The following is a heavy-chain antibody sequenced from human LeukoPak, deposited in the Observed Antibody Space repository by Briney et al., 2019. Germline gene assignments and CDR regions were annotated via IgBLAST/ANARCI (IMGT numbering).Heavy chain of an antibody. D-gene: IGHD4-11*01. CDR1: GGSISSSSYY. J-gene: IGHJ4*02. CDR3: ASSSLRTTVTTSFDY. V-gene: IGHV4-39*07. CDR2: IYYSGST. Sequence: SETLSLTCTVSGGSISSSSYYWGWIRQPPGKGLEWIGSIYYSGSTYYNPSLKSRVTISVDTSKNQFSLKLSSVTAADTAVYYCASSSLRTTVTTSFDYWGQGTLVTVSS.